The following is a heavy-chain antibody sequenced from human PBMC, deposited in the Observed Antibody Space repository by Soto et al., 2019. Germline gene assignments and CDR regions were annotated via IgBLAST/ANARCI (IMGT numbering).Heavy chain of an antibody. J-gene: IGHJ4*02. D-gene: IGHD5-18*01. Sequence: QVQLVQSGAEVKKPGASVKVSCKASGYTFTSYAISWVRQAPGQGLEWMGWISAYNGNTNYAQKLQGRVTMTRDTSTSTDYMELRSLRSDDTAVCYCARHGGYSYEDYFDYWGQGTLVTVSS. CDR1: GYTFTSYA. V-gene: IGHV1-18*01. CDR3: ARHGGYSYEDYFDY. CDR2: ISAYNGNT.